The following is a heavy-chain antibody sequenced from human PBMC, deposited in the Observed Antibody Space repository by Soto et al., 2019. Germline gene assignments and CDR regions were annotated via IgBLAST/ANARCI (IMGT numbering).Heavy chain of an antibody. CDR2: IIPIFGTT. J-gene: IGHJ4*02. V-gene: IGHV1-69*01. CDR3: ARDSIAASGTDY. Sequence: QVQLVQSGAEVKKPGSSVKVSCKASGGTFSSYTLAWVRQAPGQGLEWMGEIIPIFGTTNYVQKFQGRVTITADVYTNTDYMELSSLRSEATAMYYCARDSIAASGTDYWGQGTLVTVSS. D-gene: IGHD6-13*01. CDR1: GGTFSSYT.